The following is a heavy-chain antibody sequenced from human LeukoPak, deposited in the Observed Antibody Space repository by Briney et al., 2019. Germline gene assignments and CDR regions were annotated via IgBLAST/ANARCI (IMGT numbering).Heavy chain of an antibody. J-gene: IGHJ4*02. Sequence: ASVKVSCKASGYTFTSYGISWVRQAPGQGLEWMGWISAYNGNTNYAQKFQGRVTMTRDMSTSTVYMELSSLRSEDTAVYYCARPPYDFWSGYYYFDYWGQGTLVTVSS. D-gene: IGHD3-3*01. V-gene: IGHV1-18*01. CDR1: GYTFTSYG. CDR2: ISAYNGNT. CDR3: ARPPYDFWSGYYYFDY.